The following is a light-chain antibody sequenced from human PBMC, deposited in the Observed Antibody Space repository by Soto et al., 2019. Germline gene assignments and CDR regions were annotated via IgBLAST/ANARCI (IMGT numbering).Light chain of an antibody. J-gene: IGKJ1*01. V-gene: IGKV1-5*03. CDR1: QSISSW. CDR2: KAS. Sequence: DIQMTQSPFTLSASVGDRVTITCRASQSISSWLAWYQQKPGKAPKLLMYKASSLESGVPSTFSGSGSGTEVTLTISSLQPDEFATYYCQQYDSYPWTFGQGTKVEIK. CDR3: QQYDSYPWT.